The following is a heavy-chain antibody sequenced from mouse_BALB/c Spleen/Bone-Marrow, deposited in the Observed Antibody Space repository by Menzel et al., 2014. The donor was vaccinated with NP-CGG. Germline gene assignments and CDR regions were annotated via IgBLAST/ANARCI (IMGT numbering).Heavy chain of an antibody. D-gene: IGHD2-1*01. V-gene: IGHV1-14*01. J-gene: IGHJ1*01. CDR1: GYTFTSYV. Sequence: EVQLQQSGPELVKPGASVKMSCKASGYTFTSYVMNWVKQKPGQGLEWIGFFNPYNDGTKFNEKFKGKATLTSDKSSSTAYMELSSLTSEDSAVYYCAREDGNYGYWYFDVWGAGTTVTVSS. CDR3: AREDGNYGYWYFDV. CDR2: FNPYNDGT.